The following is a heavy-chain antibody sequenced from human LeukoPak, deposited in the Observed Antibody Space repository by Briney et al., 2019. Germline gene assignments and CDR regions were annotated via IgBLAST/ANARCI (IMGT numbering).Heavy chain of an antibody. CDR1: GFTFSTYA. J-gene: IGHJ5*02. Sequence: GGSLRLSCAGTGFTFSTYAMHWVRQAPGKGLEWVATRSSDGNSKNYADSVKGRFTISRDNSKNTLYLQMNSLRAEDTAVYYCARVRSSFNWFDPWGQGTLVTVSS. CDR2: RSSDGNSK. CDR3: ARVRSSFNWFDP. V-gene: IGHV3-30*04.